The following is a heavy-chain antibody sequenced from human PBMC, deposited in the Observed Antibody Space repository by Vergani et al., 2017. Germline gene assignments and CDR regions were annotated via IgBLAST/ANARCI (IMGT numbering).Heavy chain of an antibody. CDR3: AKDREWDYYGSGSYYAANFDY. CDR1: GFTFSSYA. Sequence: EVQLLESGGGLVQPGGSLRLSCAASGFTFSSYAMSWVRQAPGKGLEWVSAISGSGGSTYYADSVKGRFTISRDNSKNTLYLQMNSLRAEDTAVYYCAKDREWDYYGSGSYYAANFDYWGQGTLVTVSS. V-gene: IGHV3-23*01. J-gene: IGHJ4*02. D-gene: IGHD3-10*01. CDR2: ISGSGGST.